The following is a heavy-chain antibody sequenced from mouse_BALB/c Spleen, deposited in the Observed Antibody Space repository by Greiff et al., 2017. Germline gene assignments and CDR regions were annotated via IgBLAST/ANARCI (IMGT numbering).Heavy chain of an antibody. J-gene: IGHJ2*01. V-gene: IGHV1-87*01. D-gene: IGHD1-1*02. CDR2: IYPGDGDT. Sequence: QVQLQQSGAELARPGASVKLSCKASGYTFTSYWMQWVKQRPGQGLEWIGAIYPGDGDTRYTQKFKGKATLTADKSSSTAYMQLSSLASEDSAVYYCARGGYIDYWGQGTTLTVSS. CDR3: ARGGYIDY. CDR1: GYTFTSYW.